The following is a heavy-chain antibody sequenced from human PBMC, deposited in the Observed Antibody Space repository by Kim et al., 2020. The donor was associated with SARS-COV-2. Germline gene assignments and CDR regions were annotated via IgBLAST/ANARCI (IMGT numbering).Heavy chain of an antibody. J-gene: IGHJ4*02. D-gene: IGHD3-10*01. Sequence: YAQKFQGMVTMTRDTSTSTVYMELSSLRSEDTAVYYCARGGTFGEKGFDYWGQGTLVTVSS. CDR3: ARGGTFGEKGFDY. V-gene: IGHV1-46*01.